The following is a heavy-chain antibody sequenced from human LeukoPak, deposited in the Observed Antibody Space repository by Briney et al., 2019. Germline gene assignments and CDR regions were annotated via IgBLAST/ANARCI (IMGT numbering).Heavy chain of an antibody. CDR1: GGSFSGYY. CDR3: ARSITIFGVVIAFDY. CDR2: INHSGST. D-gene: IGHD3-3*01. Sequence: PSETLSLTCAVYGGSFSGYYWSWIRQPPGKGLEWIGEINHSGSTNYNPSLKSRVTISVDTSKNQFSLKLSSVTAADTAVYYCARSITIFGVVIAFDYWGQGTLVTVSS. J-gene: IGHJ4*02. V-gene: IGHV4-34*01.